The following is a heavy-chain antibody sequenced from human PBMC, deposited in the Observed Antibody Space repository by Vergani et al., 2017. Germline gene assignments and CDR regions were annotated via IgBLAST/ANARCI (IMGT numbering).Heavy chain of an antibody. J-gene: IGHJ4*02. D-gene: IGHD5-12*01. V-gene: IGHV3-23*01. Sequence: EVQLLESGGGLVQPGGSLRLSCEASGFSFPGYAMSWVRQAPGKGLEWVSSVSGSSATPYYADSVKGRFIISRDNSKNTLQLKMNSLRADDTAVYYCTKGSRGYTGYFFDYWGQGTLATVSS. CDR2: VSGSSATP. CDR1: GFSFPGYA. CDR3: TKGSRGYTGYFFDY.